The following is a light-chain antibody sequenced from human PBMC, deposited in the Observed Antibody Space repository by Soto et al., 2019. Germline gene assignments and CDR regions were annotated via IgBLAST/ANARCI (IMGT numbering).Light chain of an antibody. Sequence: EIVMTQSPVTLSVSPGERAALSCRASQSVRSNLAWYQQKPGQAPRLLIYGASTRATVIPARFSGSGSGTEFTRTITSLQSEDFAVYYCQQYNQWPGTFGQGAKLEIK. CDR3: QQYNQWPGT. CDR1: QSVRSN. J-gene: IGKJ2*01. V-gene: IGKV3-15*01. CDR2: GAS.